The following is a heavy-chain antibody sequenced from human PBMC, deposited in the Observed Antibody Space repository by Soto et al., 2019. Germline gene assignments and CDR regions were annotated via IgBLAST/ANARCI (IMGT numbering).Heavy chain of an antibody. CDR2: ISYDGSNK. V-gene: IGHV3-30-3*01. CDR1: GFTFSSYA. Sequence: GGSLRLSCAASGFTFSSYAMHWVRQAPGKGLEWVAVISYDGSNKYYADSVKGRFTISRDNSKNTLYLQMNSLRAEDTAVYYCARDKFYGMDVWGQGTTVTVSS. CDR3: ARDKFYGMDV. J-gene: IGHJ6*02.